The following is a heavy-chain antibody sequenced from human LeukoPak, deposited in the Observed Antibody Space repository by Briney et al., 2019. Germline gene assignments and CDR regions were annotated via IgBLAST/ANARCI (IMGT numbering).Heavy chain of an antibody. D-gene: IGHD3-10*01. CDR2: ISSSSSYI. CDR3: ARDNILLWIGEFPVGYFDY. CDR1: GFAFRSYS. Sequence: GGSLRLSCAASGFAFRSYSMNWVRQAPGKGLEWVSSISSSSSYIYYADSVKGRFTISRDNAKNSLFLQMSNLRAEDTAEYYCARDNILLWIGEFPVGYFDYWGRGSLVTVSS. V-gene: IGHV3-21*01. J-gene: IGHJ4*02.